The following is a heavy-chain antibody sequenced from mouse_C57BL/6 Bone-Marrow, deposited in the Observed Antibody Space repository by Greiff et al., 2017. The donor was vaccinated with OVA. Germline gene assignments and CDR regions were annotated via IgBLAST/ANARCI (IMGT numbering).Heavy chain of an antibody. Sequence: VMLVESGPGLVQPSQSLSITCTVSGFSLTSYGVHWVRQSPGKGLEWLGVIWSGGSTDYNAAFISRLSISKDNSKSQVFFKMNSLQADDTAIYYCARMGDGYYVWFAYWGQGTLVTVSA. J-gene: IGHJ3*01. D-gene: IGHD2-3*01. CDR1: GFSLTSYG. CDR2: IWSGGST. V-gene: IGHV2-2*01. CDR3: ARMGDGYYVWFAY.